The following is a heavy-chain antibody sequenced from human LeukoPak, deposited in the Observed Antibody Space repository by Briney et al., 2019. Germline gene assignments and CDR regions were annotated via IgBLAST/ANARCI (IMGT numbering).Heavy chain of an antibody. CDR1: GFTFSDYY. CDR2: ISSSGSTI. J-gene: IGHJ6*02. V-gene: IGHV3-11*01. Sequence: GGSLRLSCAASGFTFSDYYMSWIRQAPGKGLEWVSYISSSGSTIYYADSVKGRFTISRDNAKNSLYLQMNSLSAEDTAVYYCARGRVVMAGYYYYGMDVWGQGTTVTVSS. D-gene: IGHD3-3*01. CDR3: ARGRVVMAGYYYYGMDV.